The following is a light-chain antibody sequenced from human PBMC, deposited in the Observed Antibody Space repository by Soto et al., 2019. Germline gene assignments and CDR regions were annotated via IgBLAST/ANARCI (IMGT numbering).Light chain of an antibody. J-gene: IGKJ4*01. CDR1: QSINTY. CDR2: DAS. V-gene: IGKV3-11*01. Sequence: DIVLTQFPATLSLSPGERATLSCRASQSINTYLAWYQQKPGQPPRLLISDASNRATGTPARFSGSGSGTDFTLASGSLEAGDFAVYYCQQRSDWPPLTFGGGTKVEIK. CDR3: QQRSDWPPLT.